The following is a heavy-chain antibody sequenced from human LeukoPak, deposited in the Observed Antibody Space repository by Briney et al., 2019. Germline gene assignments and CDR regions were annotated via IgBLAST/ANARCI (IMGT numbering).Heavy chain of an antibody. V-gene: IGHV1-46*03. CDR1: GYTFTSYY. CDR3: ARAVATPLYFDY. Sequence: GASVKVSCKASGYTFTSYYMHWVRQAPGQGLEWMGIINPSGGSTSYAQKFQGRVTMTRDTSTSTGYMELSSLRSEDTAVYYCARAVATPLYFDYWGQGTLVTVSS. D-gene: IGHD5-12*01. CDR2: INPSGGST. J-gene: IGHJ4*02.